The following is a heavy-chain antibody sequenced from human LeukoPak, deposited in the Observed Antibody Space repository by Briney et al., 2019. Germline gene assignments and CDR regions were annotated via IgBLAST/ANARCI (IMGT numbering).Heavy chain of an antibody. D-gene: IGHD6-19*01. J-gene: IGHJ4*02. V-gene: IGHV4-30-4*01. CDR2: IYYSGST. CDR3: ARYSSGHHYFDY. Sequence: PSQTLSLTCTVSGGSISSGDYYWSWIRQPPGKGLEWIGYIYYSGSTYYNPSLKSRVTISVDTSKNQFSLKLSSVTAADTAVYYCARYSSGHHYFDYWGQGTLVTVSS. CDR1: GGSISSGDYY.